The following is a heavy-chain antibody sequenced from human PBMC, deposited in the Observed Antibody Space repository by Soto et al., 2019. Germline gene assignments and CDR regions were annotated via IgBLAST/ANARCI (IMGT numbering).Heavy chain of an antibody. Sequence: ASVKVSCKASGYTFTSYGISWVRQAPGQGLEWMGWISAYNGNTNYAQKLQGRVTMTTDTSTSTAYMELRSLRSDDTAVYYCARFHYYDSSGYYWNVDYRGQGTLVTVSS. D-gene: IGHD3-22*01. CDR3: ARFHYYDSSGYYWNVDY. CDR2: ISAYNGNT. V-gene: IGHV1-18*01. CDR1: GYTFTSYG. J-gene: IGHJ4*02.